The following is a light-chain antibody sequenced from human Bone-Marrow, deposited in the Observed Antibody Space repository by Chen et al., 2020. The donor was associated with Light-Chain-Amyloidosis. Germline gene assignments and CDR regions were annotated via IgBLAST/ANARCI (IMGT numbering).Light chain of an antibody. J-gene: IGLJ3*02. CDR2: DVS. Sequence: SYVLTQPSSVSVAPGQTATIACGGNNIGSTSVPWYQQTPGQAPLLVVYDVSDRPSGIPARLSGSNSGNTATLTISRVEAGDEADYYCQVWDRSSDRPVFGGGTKLTVL. V-gene: IGLV3-21*02. CDR3: QVWDRSSDRPV. CDR1: NIGSTS.